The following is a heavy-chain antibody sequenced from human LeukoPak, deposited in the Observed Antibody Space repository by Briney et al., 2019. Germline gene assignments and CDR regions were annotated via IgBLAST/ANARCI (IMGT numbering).Heavy chain of an antibody. J-gene: IGHJ3*02. Sequence: GGSLRLSCAASGFTVSSNYMSWVRQAPGKGLEWVSVIYSGGSTYYADSVKGRFTISRDNSKNTLYLQMNSLRAEDTAVYYCASPTSGQSFDIWGQGTMVTVSS. V-gene: IGHV3-53*01. CDR3: ASPTSGQSFDI. D-gene: IGHD6-19*01. CDR2: IYSGGST. CDR1: GFTVSSNY.